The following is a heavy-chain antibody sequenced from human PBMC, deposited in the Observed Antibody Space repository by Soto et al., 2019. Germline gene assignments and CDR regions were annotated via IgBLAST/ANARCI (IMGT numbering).Heavy chain of an antibody. CDR2: INPNSGGT. CDR1: GYTFTGYY. J-gene: IGHJ4*02. V-gene: IGHV1-2*04. Sequence: ASVKVSCKASGYTFTGYYMHWVRQAPGQGLEWMGWINPNSGGTNYAQKFQGWVTMTRDTSISTAYMELSRLRSDDTAVYYWEREGSPLEGLGLTRDYWDQETRVTVSS. CDR3: EREGSPLEGLGLTRDY. D-gene: IGHD6-19*01.